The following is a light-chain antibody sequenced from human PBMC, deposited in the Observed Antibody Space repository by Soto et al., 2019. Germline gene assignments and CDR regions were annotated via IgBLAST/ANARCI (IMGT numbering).Light chain of an antibody. CDR2: EAS. V-gene: IGKV1-39*01. CDR1: QTINTY. CDR3: QQTNFVPHT. Sequence: DIQMTQSPSSLSASVGDRVTITCRASQTINTYLQWYQQKPGKAPKVLIFEASSLRSGVPSRFSGRGSGTDFALTVSSLQPEDFATYYCQQTNFVPHTFDQGTRLEIK. J-gene: IGKJ2*01.